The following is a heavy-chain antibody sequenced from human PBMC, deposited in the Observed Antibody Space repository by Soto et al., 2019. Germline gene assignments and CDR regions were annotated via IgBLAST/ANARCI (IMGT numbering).Heavy chain of an antibody. Sequence: QPGGSPRLSCAASGFTFDDFAMHWVRQAPGGGPEWVSGINWNSGGIGYADSVKGRFTISRDNARNTLYLQMNSLKTDDTALYYCVKPLLKSSWYPFDIWGQGTLVTVSS. CDR3: VKPLLKSSWYPFDI. D-gene: IGHD6-13*01. CDR1: GFTFDDFA. J-gene: IGHJ4*02. CDR2: INWNSGGI. V-gene: IGHV3-9*01.